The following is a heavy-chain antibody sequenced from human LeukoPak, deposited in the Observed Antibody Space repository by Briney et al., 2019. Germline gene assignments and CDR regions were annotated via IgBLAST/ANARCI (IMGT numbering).Heavy chain of an antibody. V-gene: IGHV1-46*01. CDR3: ARSYYYDSSGHRRLDY. J-gene: IGHJ4*02. D-gene: IGHD3-22*01. CDR2: INPSGGST. CDR1: GYTFTSYY. Sequence: ASVKVSCKASGYTFTSYYMHWVRQAPGQGLEWMGIINPSGGSTSYAQKFQGRVTMTRDTSTSTVYMELSSLRSEDTAVYYCARSYYYDSSGHRRLDYWGQGTLVTVSS.